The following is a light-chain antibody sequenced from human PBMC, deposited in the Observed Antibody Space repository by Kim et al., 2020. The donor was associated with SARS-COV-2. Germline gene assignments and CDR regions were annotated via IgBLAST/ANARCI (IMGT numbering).Light chain of an antibody. V-gene: IGLV2-14*03. Sequence: GPCSTLAHTETSSDIGCYNYVSWYQQRPGKAPQLMIYAVTERPSGVSSRFSGSKSGNTASLTISGLQAEDEADYYCISFTTVTTWVFGGGTQLTVL. CDR2: AVT. J-gene: IGLJ3*02. CDR1: SSDIGCYNY. CDR3: ISFTTVTTWV.